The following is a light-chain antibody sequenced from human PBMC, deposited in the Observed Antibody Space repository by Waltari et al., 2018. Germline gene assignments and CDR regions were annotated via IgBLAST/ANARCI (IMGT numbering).Light chain of an antibody. J-gene: IGLJ2*01. V-gene: IGLV1-40*01. CDR2: ANN. CDR3: QSYDKTRSGLVV. CDR1: SSNIGAGYD. Sequence: QSVLTQPPSVSGAPGQTVTVSCTGSSSNIGAGYDVHWYQQIPGAAPTLLIYANNNRPSGVPDRCSGSTSGSSASLAIALLQAEAEADYYCQSYDKTRSGLVVFGGGTKLTVL.